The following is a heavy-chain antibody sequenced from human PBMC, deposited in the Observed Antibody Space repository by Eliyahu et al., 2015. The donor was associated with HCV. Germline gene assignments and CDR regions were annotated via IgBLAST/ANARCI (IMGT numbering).Heavy chain of an antibody. V-gene: IGHV4-39*01. D-gene: IGHD6-13*01. Sequence: QLQLQESGPGLVKSSETLSLTCTVSGDSISXXHFWGWIRQPPGKGLEYIGSILYTGNTHYNPALRSRVIISVDTSKNQFSLXLSSVTAADTAVYYCARLGLGSSWFYWGQGTLVTVSS. CDR3: ARLGLGSSWFY. CDR2: ILYTGNT. CDR1: GDSISXXHF. J-gene: IGHJ4*02.